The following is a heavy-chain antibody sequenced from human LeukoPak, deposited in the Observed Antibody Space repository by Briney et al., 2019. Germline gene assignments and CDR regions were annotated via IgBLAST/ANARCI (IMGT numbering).Heavy chain of an antibody. Sequence: ASVKVSCKASGYTFTSYDINWVRQATGQGLEWMGWMNPNSGNTGYAQKFQGRVTMTRNTSISTAYMELSSLRSEDTAVYYCARSAGGSGSYYTIYYYYMDVWGKGTTVTVPS. CDR3: ARSAGGSGSYYTIYYYYMDV. CDR1: GYTFTSYD. CDR2: MNPNSGNT. J-gene: IGHJ6*03. D-gene: IGHD3-10*01. V-gene: IGHV1-8*01.